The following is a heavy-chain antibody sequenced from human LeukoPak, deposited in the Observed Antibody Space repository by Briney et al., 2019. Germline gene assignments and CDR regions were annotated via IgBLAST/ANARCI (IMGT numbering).Heavy chain of an antibody. D-gene: IGHD3-10*01. CDR1: GFTLSSYK. V-gene: IGHV3-48*03. J-gene: IGHJ3*02. Sequence: GGSLRLSRTASGFTLSSYKMKWVRQAPGKGLEWVSYITSSGTNMYYADSVKGRFTISRDNAKNSLYLQMNSLRAEDTGVYYCARDYYASGSYNSWASDIWGQGTMVTVS. CDR2: ITSSGTNM. CDR3: ARDYYASGSYNSWASDI.